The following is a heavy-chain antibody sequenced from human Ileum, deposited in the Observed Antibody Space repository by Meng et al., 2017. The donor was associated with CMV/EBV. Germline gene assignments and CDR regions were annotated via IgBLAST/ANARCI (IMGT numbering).Heavy chain of an antibody. Sequence: GGSLRLSCTASGFTFSSYWMSWVRQAPGKGLEWVANIKQDGSEKNYVDSVKGRFTISRDNAKNTLYLQMNSLRAEDMAVYYCVRAGSGNAYGLFDYWGQGTLVTVSS. CDR3: VRAGSGNAYGLFDY. CDR1: GFTFSSYW. D-gene: IGHD1-26*01. J-gene: IGHJ4*02. CDR2: IKQDGSEK. V-gene: IGHV3-7*01.